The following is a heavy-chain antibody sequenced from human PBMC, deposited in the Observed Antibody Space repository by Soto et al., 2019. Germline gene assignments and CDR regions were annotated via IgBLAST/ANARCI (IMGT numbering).Heavy chain of an antibody. CDR3: ARSPIYAGYVSYFDY. Sequence: GGSLRLSCAASGFTFSSYAMQWVRQAPGKGLVWVSRVNIDGSGTAYADSVKGRFTISRDNAKNTLYLQLNSLRAEDTAVYYCARSPIYAGYVSYFDYWGQGTLVTVSS. CDR2: VNIDGSGT. CDR1: GFTFSSYA. J-gene: IGHJ4*02. D-gene: IGHD5-12*01. V-gene: IGHV3-74*01.